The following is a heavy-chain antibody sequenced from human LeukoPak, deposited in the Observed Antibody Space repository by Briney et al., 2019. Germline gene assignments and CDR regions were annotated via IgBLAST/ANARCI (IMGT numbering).Heavy chain of an antibody. CDR1: GGSISSYY. CDR3: ARESRYYYDSSGYFNY. Sequence: SETLSLTCTVSGGSISSYYWSWIRQPPGKGLEWIGYIYYSGSTNYNPSLKSRVTISVDTSKNRFSLKLSSVTAADTAVYYCARESRYYYDSSGYFNYWGQGTLVTVSS. CDR2: IYYSGST. J-gene: IGHJ4*02. V-gene: IGHV4-59*01. D-gene: IGHD3-22*01.